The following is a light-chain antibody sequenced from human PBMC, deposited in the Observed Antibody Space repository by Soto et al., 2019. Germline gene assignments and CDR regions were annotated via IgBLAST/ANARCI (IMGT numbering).Light chain of an antibody. CDR2: GAS. V-gene: IGKV3-15*01. CDR1: QSVSSN. Sequence: EIVMTQSPATLSVSPGERATLSCRASQSVSSNLAWYQQKPGQAPRLLIYGASTRATGIPARFSGSGSGTEVTLTIRSLQSEDFLVYCWQQYSIWRRGTLGQGTNVEIK. J-gene: IGKJ1*01. CDR3: QQYSIWRRGT.